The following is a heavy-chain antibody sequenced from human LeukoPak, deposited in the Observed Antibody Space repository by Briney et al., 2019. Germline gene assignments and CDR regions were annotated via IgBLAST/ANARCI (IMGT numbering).Heavy chain of an antibody. D-gene: IGHD3-10*01. J-gene: IGHJ4*02. Sequence: SETLSLTCTVSGGSISSYYGSWIRQPPGKGLEWVGYIYYSGSTNYNPSLKSRVTISVDTSKNQFSLKLSSVTAADTAVYYCARERDGSGTQRGLDYWGQGTLVTVSS. CDR2: IYYSGST. CDR3: ARERDGSGTQRGLDY. V-gene: IGHV4-59*12. CDR1: GGSISSYY.